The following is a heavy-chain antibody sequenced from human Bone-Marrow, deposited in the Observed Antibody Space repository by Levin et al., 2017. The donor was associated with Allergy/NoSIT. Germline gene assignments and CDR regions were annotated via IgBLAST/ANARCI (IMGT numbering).Heavy chain of an antibody. CDR1: GFTFSAYW. Sequence: SCAASGFTFSAYWMTWGRQAPGKGLEWVANLNQDGSGKNYVDSVKGRFTISRDNAKNSLYLQMNSLRAEDTAVYYCGSGQGFLTDDWGKGTTVTVSS. V-gene: IGHV3-7*03. D-gene: IGHD3-3*01. CDR3: GSGQGFLTDD. CDR2: LNQDGSGK. J-gene: IGHJ6*04.